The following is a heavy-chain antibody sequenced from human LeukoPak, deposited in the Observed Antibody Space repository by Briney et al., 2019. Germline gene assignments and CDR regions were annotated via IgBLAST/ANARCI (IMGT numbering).Heavy chain of an antibody. CDR3: AKGGCRGTCNPLAY. V-gene: IGHV3-23*01. D-gene: IGHD2-15*01. J-gene: IGHJ4*02. CDR1: GFTFSGSG. CDR2: SGDSDGST. Sequence: GGCLRLSCAASGFTFSGSGMSWVRQAPGKGLEWISSSGDSDGSTYYADSLKGRFTISRDNSKNTLYLQMNNLRAEDTAVYYCAKGGCRGTCNPLAYWGQGALVTVSP.